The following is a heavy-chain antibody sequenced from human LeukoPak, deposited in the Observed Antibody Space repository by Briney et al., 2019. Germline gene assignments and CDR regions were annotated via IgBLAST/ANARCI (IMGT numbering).Heavy chain of an antibody. Sequence: SGGSLRLSCAASGITFISAWMNWVRQAPGKGLEWVGRIKSKTDGGTAEHAAPVKGRFIISRDDSKNMLYLQMNSLNSDDTGVYYCATALRGVGFWGQGTLVTVPS. CDR3: ATALRGVGF. V-gene: IGHV3-15*01. CDR2: IKSKTDGGTA. J-gene: IGHJ4*02. CDR1: GITFISAW. D-gene: IGHD3-3*01.